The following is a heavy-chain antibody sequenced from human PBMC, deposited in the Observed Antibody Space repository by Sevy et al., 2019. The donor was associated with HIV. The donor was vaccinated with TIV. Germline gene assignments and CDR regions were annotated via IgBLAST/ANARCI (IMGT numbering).Heavy chain of an antibody. CDR1: GFSFSSFY. D-gene: IGHD3-9*01. V-gene: IGHV3-11*01. J-gene: IGHJ6*02. Sequence: GGSLRLSCAASGFSFSSFYMTWIRQAPGKGLQWVAYISSSGQTTYYADSVKGRFVVSRDNAKNSLFLHINSPRAEDTGVFFCARIPDMSPPNYGMDLWGQGTTVTVSS. CDR2: ISSSGQTT. CDR3: ARIPDMSPPNYGMDL.